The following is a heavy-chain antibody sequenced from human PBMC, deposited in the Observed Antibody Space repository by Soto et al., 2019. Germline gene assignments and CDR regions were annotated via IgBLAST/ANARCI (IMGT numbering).Heavy chain of an antibody. J-gene: IGHJ5*02. CDR3: GRVPDR. CDR1: GGSISSGGYS. CDR2: IYHSGST. Sequence: PSQTMSLTCAVSGGSISSGGYSWSWIRQPPGKGLEWIGYIYHSGSTYYNPSLKSRVTISVDRSKNQFSLKLSSVTAADTGVYYCGRVPDRWGQGTLVTVSS. V-gene: IGHV4-30-2*01. D-gene: IGHD2-2*01.